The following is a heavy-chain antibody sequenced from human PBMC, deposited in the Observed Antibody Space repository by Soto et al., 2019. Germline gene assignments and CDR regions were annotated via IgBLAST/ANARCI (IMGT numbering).Heavy chain of an antibody. J-gene: IGHJ5*02. CDR2: IWYDGSNK. V-gene: IGHV3-33*01. CDR1: GFTFSSYG. CDR3: ARDRSRWFDP. Sequence: QVQLVKSGGGVVQPGRSLRLSCAASGFTFSSYGMHWVRQAPGKGLEWVAVIWYDGSNKYYADSVKGRFTISRDNSKNTLYLQMNSLRAEDTAIYYCARDRSRWFDPWGQGTLVTVSS.